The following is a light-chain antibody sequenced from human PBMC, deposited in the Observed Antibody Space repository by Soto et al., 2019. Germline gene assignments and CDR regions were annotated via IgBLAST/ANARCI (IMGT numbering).Light chain of an antibody. CDR1: ESVTENQ. V-gene: IGKV3-20*01. J-gene: IGKJ1*01. Sequence: DIVLTQSPGTLSLSPGERATLSCRSSESVTENQLAWYQQKPGQAPRLLIYAISTRAAGVPDRFSGSGSGTDFTLTISRLEPEDFAMYYCHQYGSSRWTFAQGTKVDIK. CDR2: AIS. CDR3: HQYGSSRWT.